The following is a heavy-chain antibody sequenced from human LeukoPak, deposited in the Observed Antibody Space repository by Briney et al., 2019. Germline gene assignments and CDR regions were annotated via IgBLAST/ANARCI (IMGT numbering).Heavy chain of an antibody. D-gene: IGHD3-10*01. CDR2: ISSSGRTK. Sequence: GGSLRLSCAASGFTFSSYEMNWVRQAPGKGLEWVSYISSSGRTKYYADSVKGRFTISRDNAKNSLYLQMNSLRAEETAVYYCARDGSGRVPEMSAPDYWGQGTLVTVSS. J-gene: IGHJ4*02. CDR1: GFTFSSYE. V-gene: IGHV3-48*03. CDR3: ARDGSGRVPEMSAPDY.